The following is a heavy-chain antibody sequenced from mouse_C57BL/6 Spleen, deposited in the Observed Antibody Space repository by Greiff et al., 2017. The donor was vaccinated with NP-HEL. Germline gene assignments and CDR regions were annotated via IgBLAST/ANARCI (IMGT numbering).Heavy chain of an antibody. CDR3: TSYEYYFDY. CDR2: IDPETGGT. V-gene: IGHV1-15*01. Sequence: QVQLQQSGAELVRPGASVTLSCKASGYTFTDYEMHWVKQTPVHGLEWIGAIDPETGGTAYNQKFKGKAILTADKSSSTAYMELRSLTSEDSAGYYCTSYEYYFDYWGQGTTLTVSS. CDR1: GYTFTDYE. D-gene: IGHD2-3*01. J-gene: IGHJ2*01.